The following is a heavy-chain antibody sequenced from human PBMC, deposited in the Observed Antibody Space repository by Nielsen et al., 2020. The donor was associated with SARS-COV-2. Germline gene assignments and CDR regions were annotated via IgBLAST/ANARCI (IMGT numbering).Heavy chain of an antibody. J-gene: IGHJ4*02. V-gene: IGHV4-59*01. CDR1: GGSISSYY. CDR3: ARHLRITIFGVVITGPFDY. Sequence: SETLSLTCTVSGGSISSYYWSWIRQPPGKGLEWIGYIYYSGSTNYNPSLKSRVTISVDTSKKNFSLKLSSVTAADTAVYYCARHLRITIFGVVITGPFDYWGQGTLVTVSS. CDR2: IYYSGST. D-gene: IGHD3-3*01.